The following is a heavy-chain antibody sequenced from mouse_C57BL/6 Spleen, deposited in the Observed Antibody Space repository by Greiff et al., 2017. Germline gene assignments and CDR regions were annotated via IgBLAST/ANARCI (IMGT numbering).Heavy chain of an antibody. CDR1: GYSFTGYY. V-gene: IGHV1-42*01. Sequence: EVKLMESGPELVKPGASVKISCKASGYSFTGYYMNWVKQSPEKSLEWIGEINPSTGGTTYNQKFKAKATLTVDKSSSTAYMQLKSLTSEDSAVYYCARGYLYYYAMDYWGQGTSVTVSS. CDR3: ARGYLYYYAMDY. CDR2: INPSTGGT. J-gene: IGHJ4*01. D-gene: IGHD2-3*01.